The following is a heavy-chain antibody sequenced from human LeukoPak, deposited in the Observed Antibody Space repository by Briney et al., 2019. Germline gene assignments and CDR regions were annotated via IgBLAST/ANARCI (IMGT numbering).Heavy chain of an antibody. CDR3: ARGLGLHYYGSGSSHRPLDY. Sequence: SETLSLTCSVSGGSLSNYYWSWIRQPAGKGLEIGRIYTSGSTNYYPSLTSRVTMSVDTSKNQFSLKLSSVTAADTAVYYCARGLGLHYYGSGSSHRPLDYWGQGTLVTVSS. V-gene: IGHV4-4*07. CDR2: IYTSGST. D-gene: IGHD3-10*01. CDR1: GGSLSNYY. J-gene: IGHJ4*02.